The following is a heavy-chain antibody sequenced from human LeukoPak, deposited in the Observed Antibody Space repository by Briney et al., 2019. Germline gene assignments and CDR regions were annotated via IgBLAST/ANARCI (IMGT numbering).Heavy chain of an antibody. CDR3: AGAPLYGSGSYYSY. J-gene: IGHJ4*02. D-gene: IGHD3-10*01. CDR1: GYTFTSYG. Sequence: GASVKVSCKASGYTFTSYGISWVRQAPGQGLEWMGWISAYNGNTNYAQKLQGRVTMTTGTSTSTAYMELRSLRSDDTAVYYCAGAPLYGSGSYYSYWGQGTLVTVSS. CDR2: ISAYNGNT. V-gene: IGHV1-18*04.